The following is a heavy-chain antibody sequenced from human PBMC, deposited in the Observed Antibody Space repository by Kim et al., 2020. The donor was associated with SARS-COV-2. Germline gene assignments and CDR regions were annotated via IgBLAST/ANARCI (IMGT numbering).Heavy chain of an antibody. CDR3: TAAISYYNPSAYYPFDY. CDR1: GYSFPGYD. Sequence: ASVKVSCKASGYSFPGYDINWVRQAPGQGLEWMGWMNPNSGNTGYAQKFQGRVTMTRSTSINMAYMELSSLTSEDTAVYYCTAAISYYNPSAYYPFDYWG. V-gene: IGHV1-8*01. CDR2: MNPNSGNT. J-gene: IGHJ4*01. D-gene: IGHD3-22*01.